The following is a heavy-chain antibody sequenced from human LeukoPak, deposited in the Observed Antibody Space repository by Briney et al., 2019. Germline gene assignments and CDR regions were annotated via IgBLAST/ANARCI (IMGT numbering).Heavy chain of an antibody. V-gene: IGHV1-18*01. CDR2: IGGYTGHT. CDR3: ARDGSCSGGSCAMDGWFDP. CDR1: GYSFTSYG. Sequence: GASVKVSCKTSGYSFTSYGVTWVRQAPGQGLEWMGWIGGYTGHTNYVHKFQGRVTMTTDTSTSTAYMELRSLTSDDTAVYYCARDGSCSGGSCAMDGWFDPWGQGTLVTVSS. D-gene: IGHD2-15*01. J-gene: IGHJ5*02.